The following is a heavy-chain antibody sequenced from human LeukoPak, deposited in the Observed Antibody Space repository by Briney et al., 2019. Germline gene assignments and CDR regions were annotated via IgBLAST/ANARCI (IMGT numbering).Heavy chain of an antibody. V-gene: IGHV1-24*01. CDR3: ARGPEGYYCSSTSCSGFDY. CDR1: GYTLTELS. CDR2: FDPEDGET. J-gene: IGHJ4*02. D-gene: IGHD2-2*01. Sequence: ASVKVSCKVSGYTLTELSMHWVRQAPGKGLEWMGGFDPEDGETIYAQKFQGRVTMTEDTSTDTAYMELSSLRSEDTAVYYCARGPEGYYCSSTSCSGFDYWGQGTLVTVSS.